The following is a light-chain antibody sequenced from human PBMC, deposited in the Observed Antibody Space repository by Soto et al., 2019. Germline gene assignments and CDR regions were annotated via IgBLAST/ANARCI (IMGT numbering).Light chain of an antibody. J-gene: IGKJ4*01. CDR1: QSISTW. Sequence: DIQMTQSPSTLSASVGDRVTITCRASQSISTWLAWYQQKPGKAPKFLIQKASTLERGVPSRFSGSGSGTEFTLTISSLQPDDFATYFCQLYNSYPLTFGGGTKVEIK. CDR2: KAS. V-gene: IGKV1-5*03. CDR3: QLYNSYPLT.